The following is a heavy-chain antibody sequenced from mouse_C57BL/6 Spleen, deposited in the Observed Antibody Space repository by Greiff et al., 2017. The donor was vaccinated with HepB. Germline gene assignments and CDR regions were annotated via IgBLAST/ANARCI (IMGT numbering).Heavy chain of an antibody. V-gene: IGHV7-3*01. J-gene: IGHJ4*01. D-gene: IGHD2-2*01. CDR1: GFTFTDYY. CDR3: ARSIYYGYDDYAMDY. CDR2: IRNKANGYTT. Sequence: EVQLVESGGGLVQPGGSLSLSCAASGFTFTDYYMSWVRQPPGKALEWLGFIRNKANGYTTEYSASVKGRFTISRDNSQSILYLQMNALRAEDSATYYCARSIYYGYDDYAMDYWGQGTSVTVSS.